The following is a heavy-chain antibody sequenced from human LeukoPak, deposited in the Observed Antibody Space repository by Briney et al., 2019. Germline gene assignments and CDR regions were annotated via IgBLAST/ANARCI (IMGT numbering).Heavy chain of an antibody. J-gene: IGHJ3*02. V-gene: IGHV3-30*02. CDR3: AKARGSGFQRGDAFDM. CDR2: ISYDGKDK. Sequence: GGSLRLSCATSGFTFSNFGMNWVRQAPGKGLQWVAFISYDGKDKYYSNSVKGRITISRDNSKSTLYVQMDSLRTEDTAVYYCAKARGSGFQRGDAFDMWGQGTRVTVSS. D-gene: IGHD6-19*01. CDR1: GFTFSNFG.